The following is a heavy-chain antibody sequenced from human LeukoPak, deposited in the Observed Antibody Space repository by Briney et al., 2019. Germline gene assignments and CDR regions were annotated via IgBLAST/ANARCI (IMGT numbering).Heavy chain of an antibody. CDR1: GFTFSSYG. D-gene: IGHD7-27*01. CDR2: IKTDGSQI. Sequence: GGSLRLSCAASGFTFSSYGMHWVRQAPGKGLEWVANIKTDGSQIYYVDSVKGRFTISRDNAKNSLYLQMNSLRAEDTAVYYCARDLNWETYWGQGTLVSVSS. CDR3: ARDLNWETY. V-gene: IGHV3-7*01. J-gene: IGHJ4*02.